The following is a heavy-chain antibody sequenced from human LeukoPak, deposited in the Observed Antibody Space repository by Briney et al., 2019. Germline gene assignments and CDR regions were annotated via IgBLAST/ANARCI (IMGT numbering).Heavy chain of an antibody. D-gene: IGHD1-1*01. V-gene: IGHV1-2*02. CDR3: ARDRHWNQGNFDY. J-gene: IGHJ4*02. CDR2: INPNSGGT. CDR1: GYTFTGYY. Sequence: GASVKVSCKASGYTFTGYYMHWVRQAPGQGLEWMGWINPNSGGTNYAQKSQGRVTMTRDTSINTAFMELGRLRSDDTAVYYCARDRHWNQGNFDYWGQGTLVTVSS.